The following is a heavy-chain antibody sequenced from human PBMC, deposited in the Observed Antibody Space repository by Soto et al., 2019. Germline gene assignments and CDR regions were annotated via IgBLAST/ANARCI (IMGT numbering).Heavy chain of an antibody. D-gene: IGHD3-22*01. J-gene: IGHJ3*02. CDR3: ARGPTYYYDSLTAFDI. CDR1: GGTFSSYA. CDR2: IIPIFGTA. V-gene: IGHV1-69*01. Sequence: QVQLVQSGAEVKKPGSSVKVSCKASGGTFSSYAISWVRQAPGQGLEWMGGIIPIFGTANYAQKFQGRVTITADEATSTAYMELSSLRSEDTAVYYCARGPTYYYDSLTAFDIWGQGTMVTVSS.